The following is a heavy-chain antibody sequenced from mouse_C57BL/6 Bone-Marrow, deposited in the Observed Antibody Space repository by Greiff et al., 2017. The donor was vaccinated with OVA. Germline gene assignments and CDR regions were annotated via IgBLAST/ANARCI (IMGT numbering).Heavy chain of an antibody. J-gene: IGHJ3*01. CDR2: IDPADSYT. CDR3: AVYYGNYARFAY. D-gene: IGHD2-1*01. CDR1: GYTFTSYW. V-gene: IGHV1-69*01. Sequence: QVQLQQPGAELVMPGASVKLSCKASGYTFTSYWMHWVKQRPGHGLEWIGEIDPADSYTNYNQKFKGKSISTVDKSSSTAYMQLSSLTSEDSAVYYCAVYYGNYARFAYWGQGTLVTVSA.